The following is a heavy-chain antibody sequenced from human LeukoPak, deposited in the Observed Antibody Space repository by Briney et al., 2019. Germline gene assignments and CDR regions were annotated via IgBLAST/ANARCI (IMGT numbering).Heavy chain of an antibody. V-gene: IGHV4-59*01. CDR1: GGSISSYY. J-gene: IGHJ3*02. D-gene: IGHD2-21*02. Sequence: SETLSLTCTVSGGSISSYYWSWIRQPPGKGLGWSGYIYYSGSTNYNPSLKSRVTISVDTSKNQFSLKLSSVTAADTAVYYCARGVITYCGGDCYSNDAFDIWGQGTMVTVSS. CDR3: ARGVITYCGGDCYSNDAFDI. CDR2: IYYSGST.